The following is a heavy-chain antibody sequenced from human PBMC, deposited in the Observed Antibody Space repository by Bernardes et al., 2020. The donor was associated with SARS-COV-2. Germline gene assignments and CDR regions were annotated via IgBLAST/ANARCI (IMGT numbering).Heavy chain of an antibody. CDR2: IDDRGNT. Sequence: LSLTCAVYGGSFSGYFWTWIRQSPGKGLQWIGEIDDRGNTNYHPSLKSRLTISIDTSKNHFSLKLRSVTAADNGVYYCARGRIAGLWGQGTLVTVST. V-gene: IGHV4-34*01. CDR1: GGSFSGYF. CDR3: ARGRIAGL. D-gene: IGHD2-21*01. J-gene: IGHJ4*02.